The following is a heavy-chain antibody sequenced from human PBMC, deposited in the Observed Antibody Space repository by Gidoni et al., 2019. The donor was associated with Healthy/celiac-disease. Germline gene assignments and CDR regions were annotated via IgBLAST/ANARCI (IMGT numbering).Heavy chain of an antibody. CDR3: ARVTQYCSSTSCSAFDS. Sequence: QVQLVESGGVLVKPGGSLRLSCAASEFTFSDYYMSWIRQAPGKGLEWVSYISSSSSDTNYADSVKGRFTISRDNAKNSLYLQMNSLRAEDTAVYYCARVTQYCSSTSCSAFDSWGQGTMVTVSS. J-gene: IGHJ3*02. V-gene: IGHV3-11*06. CDR2: ISSSSSDT. CDR1: EFTFSDYY. D-gene: IGHD2-2*01.